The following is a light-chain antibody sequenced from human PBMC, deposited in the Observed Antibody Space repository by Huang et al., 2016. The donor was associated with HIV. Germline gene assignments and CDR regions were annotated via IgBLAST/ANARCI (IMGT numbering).Light chain of an antibody. J-gene: IGKJ2*01. Sequence: DIQMTQSPPTLSASVGDRVTITCRASQIITTWLAWYQQKPGTAPKLLISKAANLQNGVPSRFRGSGSWTEFTLTISGLQPDDFATYYCQQLNSYSYTFGQGAKVELK. CDR2: KAA. V-gene: IGKV1-5*03. CDR3: QQLNSYSYT. CDR1: QIITTW.